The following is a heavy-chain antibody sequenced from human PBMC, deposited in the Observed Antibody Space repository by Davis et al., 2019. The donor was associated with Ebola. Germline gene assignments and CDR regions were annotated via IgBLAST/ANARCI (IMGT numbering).Heavy chain of an antibody. D-gene: IGHD2-2*01. CDR1: NFTFNNAW. CDR2: ISYDGSNK. J-gene: IGHJ6*02. V-gene: IGHV3-30-3*01. Sequence: PGGSLRLSCAASNFTFNNAWMNWVRQAPGKGLEWVAVISYDGSNKYYADSVKGRFTISRDNSKNTLYLQMNSLRAEDTAVYYCARVLGSTTFYGMDVWGQGTTVTVSS. CDR3: ARVLGSTTFYGMDV.